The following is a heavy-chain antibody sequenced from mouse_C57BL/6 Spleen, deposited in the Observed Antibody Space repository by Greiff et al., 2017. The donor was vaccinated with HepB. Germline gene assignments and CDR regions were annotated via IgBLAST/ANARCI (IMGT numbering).Heavy chain of an antibody. CDR1: GYAFSSSW. J-gene: IGHJ2*01. CDR2: IYPGDGDT. D-gene: IGHD1-1*01. Sequence: QVQLKESGPELVKPGASVKISCKASGYAFSSSWMNWVKQRPGKGLEWIGRIYPGDGDTNYNGKFKGKATLTADKSSSTAYMQLSSLTSEDSAVYFCARWDYGSSGYFDYWGQGTTLTVSS. V-gene: IGHV1-82*01. CDR3: ARWDYGSSGYFDY.